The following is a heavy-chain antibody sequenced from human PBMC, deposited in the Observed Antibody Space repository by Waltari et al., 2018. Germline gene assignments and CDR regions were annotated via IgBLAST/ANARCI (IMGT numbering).Heavy chain of an antibody. Sequence: QVQLVQSGAEVKKPGSSVKVSCKASGGTFSSYTISWVRQAPGQGLEWMGRIIPIRGIANYAQKFQGRVTITADKSTSTAYMELSSLRSEDTAVYYCARTYRTMRWFGELLDYWGQGTLVTVSS. J-gene: IGHJ4*02. CDR1: GGTFSSYT. V-gene: IGHV1-69*02. CDR2: IIPIRGIA. CDR3: ARTYRTMRWFGELLDY. D-gene: IGHD3-10*01.